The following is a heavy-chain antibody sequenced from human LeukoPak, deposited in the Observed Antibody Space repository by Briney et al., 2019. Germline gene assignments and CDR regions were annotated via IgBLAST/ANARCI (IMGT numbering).Heavy chain of an antibody. J-gene: IGHJ5*02. V-gene: IGHV3-23*01. D-gene: IGHD6-19*01. CDR2: ISGSGGST. CDR3: ARDSSGWYPNWFDP. Sequence: GGSLRLSCAASGFTFSSYGMSWVRQAPGKGLEWVSAISGSGGSTYYADSVKGRFTISRDNSKNTLYLQMNSLRAEDTAVYYCARDSSGWYPNWFDPWGQGTLVTVSS. CDR1: GFTFSSYG.